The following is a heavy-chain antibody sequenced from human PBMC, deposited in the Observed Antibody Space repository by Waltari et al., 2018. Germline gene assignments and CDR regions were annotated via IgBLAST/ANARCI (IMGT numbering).Heavy chain of an antibody. CDR1: GYTLTELS. V-gene: IGHV1-24*01. CDR2: FYPEDGET. J-gene: IGHJ6*02. Sequence: QVQLVQSGAEVKKPGASVKVSCKVSGYTLTELSMHWVRQAPGKGLEWMGGFYPEDGETIYAQKFQGRVTMTEDTSTDTAYMELSSLRSEDTAVYYCATASITIFGVVAPYGMDVWGQGTTVTVSS. CDR3: ATASITIFGVVAPYGMDV. D-gene: IGHD3-3*01.